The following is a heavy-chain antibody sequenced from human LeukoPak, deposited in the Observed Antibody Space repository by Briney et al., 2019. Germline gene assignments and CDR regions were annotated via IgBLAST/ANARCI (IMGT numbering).Heavy chain of an antibody. V-gene: IGHV1-24*01. CDR2: FDVIDAKT. D-gene: IGHD5-18*01. J-gene: IGHJ4*02. CDR3: AAGRPYSLLDY. CDR1: GSSLTELA. Sequence: GASVKVSCTVSGSSLTELALCWVRQAPGKGLEWMGGFDVIDAKTFYAQKFQGRVTMTEDASTGTAYMELSSLRSDDTAFYYCAAGRPYSLLDYWGQETLLTVSS.